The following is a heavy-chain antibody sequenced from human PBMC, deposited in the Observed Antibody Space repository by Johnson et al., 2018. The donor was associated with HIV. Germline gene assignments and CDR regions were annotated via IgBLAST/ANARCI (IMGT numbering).Heavy chain of an antibody. V-gene: IGHV3-7*05. J-gene: IGHJ3*02. CDR3: GKEGSRWVLDAFDI. CDR1: GFTFSSYW. D-gene: IGHD2-15*01. CDR2: IKQDGSET. Sequence: VQLVESGGDLVQPGGSLRLSCAASGFTFSSYWMSWVRQAPGKGLEWVANIKQDGSETYYVDSVKGRFTISRDNAKNSLYLQMNSLRTEDTALYYCGKEGSRWVLDAFDIWGQGTMVSVSS.